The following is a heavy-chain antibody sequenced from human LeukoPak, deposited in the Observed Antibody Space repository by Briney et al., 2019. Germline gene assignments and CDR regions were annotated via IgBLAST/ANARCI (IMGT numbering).Heavy chain of an antibody. J-gene: IGHJ5*02. V-gene: IGHV3-23*01. CDR1: GFTFSSYP. CDR3: AKAGVVLLWFGEHNWFDP. D-gene: IGHD3-10*01. CDR2: ISGSGGST. Sequence: PGGSLRLPFAASGFTFSSYPMSWVRQAPGKGLEWASAISGSGGSTYYADSVKGRSTISRDNSKNTLYLQMNSLRAEDTAVYYCAKAGVVLLWFGEHNWFDPWGQGTLVTVSS.